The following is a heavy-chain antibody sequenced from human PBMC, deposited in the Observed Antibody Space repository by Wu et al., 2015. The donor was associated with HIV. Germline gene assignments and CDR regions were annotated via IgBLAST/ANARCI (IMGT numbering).Heavy chain of an antibody. CDR2: IIPIFGTA. CDR3: ARAWLEREGPLRKQLVSNWYLIS. J-gene: IGHJ2*01. V-gene: IGHV1-69*13. CDR1: GGTFSSYA. Sequence: QVQLVQSGAEVKKPGSSVKVSCKASGGTFSSYAINWVRQAPGQGLEWMGRIIPIFGTANYAQKFQDRVTITADESTNTAYMELSSLRSEDTAIYYCARAWLEREGPLRKQLVSNWYLISWAVAPWSLSPQ. D-gene: IGHD6-13*01.